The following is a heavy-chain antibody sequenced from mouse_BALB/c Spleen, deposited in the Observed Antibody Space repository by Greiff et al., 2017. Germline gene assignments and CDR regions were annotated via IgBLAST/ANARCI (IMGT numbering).Heavy chain of an antibody. CDR3: ARRCRNSCSMDY. CDR1: GYTFTDYN. CDR2: IDPNNGGT. D-gene: IGHD4-1*02. J-gene: IGHJ4*01. Sequence: VQLQQSGAELVKPGASVKVSCKASGYTFTDYNMYWVKQSHGKSLEWIGYIDPNNGGTSYNQKFKGKATMTVDKSSSTAFMHLNRLTSEDSSVCYCARRCRNSCSMDYWGQGTSVTVSS. V-gene: IGHV1S135*01.